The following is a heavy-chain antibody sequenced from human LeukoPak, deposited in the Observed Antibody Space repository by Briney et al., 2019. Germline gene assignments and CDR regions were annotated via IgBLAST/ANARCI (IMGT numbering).Heavy chain of an antibody. Sequence: SETLSLTCTVSGDSIGTYYWSWIRQPPGKGLEWVGYVYSTGTTNYKPSPNSRGTISLDKAKNHLSLKLISVTAADTAVYYCARLHRYSYGQPLFDYWGPGTLVTVSS. CDR3: ARLHRYSYGQPLFDY. CDR2: VYSTGTT. CDR1: GDSIGTYY. J-gene: IGHJ4*02. V-gene: IGHV4-59*08. D-gene: IGHD5-18*01.